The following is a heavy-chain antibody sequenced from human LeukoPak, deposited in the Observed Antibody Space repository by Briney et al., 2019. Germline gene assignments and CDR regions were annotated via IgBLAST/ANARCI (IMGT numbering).Heavy chain of an antibody. CDR3: ATTRGGDYYYDSSGYWSYGY. CDR2: MNPNSGNT. V-gene: IGHV1-8*01. D-gene: IGHD3-22*01. J-gene: IGHJ4*02. Sequence: ASVKVSCQASGYTFTSYDINWVRQATGQGLEWMGWMNPNSGNTGYAQKFQGRVTMTRNTSISTAYMELSSLRSEDTAVYYCATTRGGDYYYDSSGYWSYGYWGQGTLVTVSS. CDR1: GYTFTSYD.